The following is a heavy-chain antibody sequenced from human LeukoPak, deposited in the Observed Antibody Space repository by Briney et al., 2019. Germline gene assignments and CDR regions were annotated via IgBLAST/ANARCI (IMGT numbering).Heavy chain of an antibody. CDR3: AKMWDYYDSSGYYGYDAFDI. CDR1: GFTFSSYG. J-gene: IGHJ3*02. Sequence: GRSLRLSCAASGFTFSSYGMHWVRQAPGKGLEWVAVISYDGSNKYYADSVKGRFTISRDNSKNTLYLQMNSLRAEGTAVYYCAKMWDYYDSSGYYGYDAFDIWGQGTMVTVSS. D-gene: IGHD3-22*01. V-gene: IGHV3-30*18. CDR2: ISYDGSNK.